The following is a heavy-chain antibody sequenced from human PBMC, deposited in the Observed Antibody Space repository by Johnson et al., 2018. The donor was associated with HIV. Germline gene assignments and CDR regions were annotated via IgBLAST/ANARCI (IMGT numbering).Heavy chain of an antibody. Sequence: VQLVESGGGVVRPGGSLRLSCAASGFNVDDDALSWVRQVPGKGLEWVSGINYNGGSTGYADSVRDRFSISRDDSKNTAYLQMNDLRPDDTAVYHCTKFVGFCSGGGCYTPGDVWGQGTVVTVSS. CDR2: INYNGGST. CDR3: TKFVGFCSGGGCYTPGDV. D-gene: IGHD2-15*01. V-gene: IGHV3-20*01. J-gene: IGHJ3*01. CDR1: GFNVDDDA.